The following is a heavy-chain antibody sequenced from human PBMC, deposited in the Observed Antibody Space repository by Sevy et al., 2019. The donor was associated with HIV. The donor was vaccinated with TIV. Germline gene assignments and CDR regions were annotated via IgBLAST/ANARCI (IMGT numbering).Heavy chain of an antibody. CDR3: TRSGGYSDYGMDV. V-gene: IGHV3-13*01. Sequence: GGSLRLSCAASGFTFITYDMHWVRHVTGKGVEWVSGVGPAGDTFYPGPVKGRFTISRENAKNSLYLQMNNLRAGDTAVYYCTRSGGYSDYGMDVWGQGTTVTVSS. CDR1: GFTFITYD. D-gene: IGHD5-12*01. J-gene: IGHJ6*02. CDR2: VGPAGDT.